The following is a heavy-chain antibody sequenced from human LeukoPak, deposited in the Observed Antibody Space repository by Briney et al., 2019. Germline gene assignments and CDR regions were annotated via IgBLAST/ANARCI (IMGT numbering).Heavy chain of an antibody. V-gene: IGHV4-39*01. CDR1: GGSISSSSYY. CDR3: ASLSSHGRYCYYYYMDV. D-gene: IGHD2-21*01. J-gene: IGHJ6*03. Sequence: SETLSLTCTVSGGSISSSSYYWGWIRQPPGKGLEWIGSIYYSGSTYYNPSLKSRVTISVDTSKNQFSLKLSSVTAADTAVYYCASLSSHGRYCYYYYMDVWGKGTTVPVSS. CDR2: IYYSGST.